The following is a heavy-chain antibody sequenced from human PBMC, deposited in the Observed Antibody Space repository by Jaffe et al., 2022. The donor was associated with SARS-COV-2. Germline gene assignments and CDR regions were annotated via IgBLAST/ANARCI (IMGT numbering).Heavy chain of an antibody. CDR2: ISSDGGST. V-gene: IGHV3-64D*09. Sequence: EVQLVESGGGLVQPGGSLRLSCSASGFTFSYYAMHWVRQAPGKGLEYVSTISSDGGSTYYADSVKGRFTISRDNSKNTLFLQMSSLRAEDTAVYYCVKGGYSSSSAFDYWGQGTLVTVSS. CDR3: VKGGYSSSSAFDY. D-gene: IGHD6-6*01. J-gene: IGHJ4*02. CDR1: GFTFSYYA.